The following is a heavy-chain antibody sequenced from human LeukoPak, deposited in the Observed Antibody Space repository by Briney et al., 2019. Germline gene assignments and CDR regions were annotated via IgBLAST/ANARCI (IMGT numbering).Heavy chain of an antibody. Sequence: GASVKVSCKASGYTFTSYGISWVRRAPGQGLEWMGWISAYNGNINYAQKFQGRVTITTDESTSTAYMELSSLRSEDTAVYYCARTGCSSSWYCLWGQGTLVTVSS. CDR2: ISAYNGNI. CDR3: ARTGCSSSWYCL. J-gene: IGHJ4*02. CDR1: GYTFTSYG. V-gene: IGHV1-18*01. D-gene: IGHD6-13*01.